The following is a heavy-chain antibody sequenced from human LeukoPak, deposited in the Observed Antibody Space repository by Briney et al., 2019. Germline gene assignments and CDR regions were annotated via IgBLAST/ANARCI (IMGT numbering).Heavy chain of an antibody. CDR3: AREGGDPRWLDP. D-gene: IGHD6-25*01. V-gene: IGHV4-4*07. CDR2: INTSGST. Sequence: SETLSLTRTVSGGSISSYYWTWIRQSAGKGLEWIGRINTSGSTNYNPSLRSRVTMSVNTSKNQFSLNLTSVTAADTAVYSCAREGGDPRWLDPWGQGTLVTVSS. J-gene: IGHJ5*02. CDR1: GGSISSYY.